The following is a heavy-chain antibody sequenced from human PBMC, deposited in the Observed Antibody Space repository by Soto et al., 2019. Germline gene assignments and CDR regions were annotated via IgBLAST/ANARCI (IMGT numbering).Heavy chain of an antibody. Sequence: SETLSLTCTVSGGSMSSYSWSWIRHPPGKGLEWIGYIYYSGSTNYNPSLKSRVTISVDTSKNQFSLKLSSVTAADTAVYYCARHGYSSSWVRSDAFDIWGQGTIVTVSS. J-gene: IGHJ3*02. CDR1: GGSMSSYS. CDR2: IYYSGST. D-gene: IGHD6-13*01. V-gene: IGHV4-59*08. CDR3: ARHGYSSSWVRSDAFDI.